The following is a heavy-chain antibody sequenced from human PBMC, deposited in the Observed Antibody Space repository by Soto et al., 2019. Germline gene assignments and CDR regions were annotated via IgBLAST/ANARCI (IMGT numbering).Heavy chain of an antibody. CDR2: INPNGGST. CDR1: GYTFTNYY. V-gene: IGHV1-46*01. Sequence: ASVKVSCKASGYTFTNYYMHWVRQAPGQGLEWMGVINPNGGSTNYAQKFQGRVTMTRDTSTSTVYMELSSLRSEDTAVYYCARVAPLRGYNHAHGIDYFDCWGLGTLVTVSS. CDR3: ARVAPLRGYNHAHGIDYFDC. D-gene: IGHD5-12*01. J-gene: IGHJ4*02.